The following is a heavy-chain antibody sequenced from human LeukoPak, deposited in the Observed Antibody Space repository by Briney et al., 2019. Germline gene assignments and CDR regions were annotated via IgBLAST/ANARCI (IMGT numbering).Heavy chain of an antibody. V-gene: IGHV3-30-3*01. CDR1: GFTFRNYV. Sequence: GGSLRLSCAASGFTFRNYVIHWVRQAPGKGLEWVAVTSSDLNVKLYADSVKGRFTISRDNSRSTLYLQMNSLRPEDTAIYYCAREGYYGSGSPPSLYFDYWGQGTLVTDSS. CDR2: TSSDLNVK. J-gene: IGHJ4*02. D-gene: IGHD3-10*01. CDR3: AREGYYGSGSPPSLYFDY.